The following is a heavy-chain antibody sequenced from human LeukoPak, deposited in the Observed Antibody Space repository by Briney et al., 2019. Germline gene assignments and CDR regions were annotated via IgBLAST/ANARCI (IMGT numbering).Heavy chain of an antibody. D-gene: IGHD2-8*02. V-gene: IGHV4-59*01. CDR2: IYYSGST. Sequence: SETLSLTCTVSGGSISSYYWSWIRQPPGKGLEWIGYIYYSGSTNYNPSLKSRVTISVDTSKNQFSLKLSSVTAADTAVYYCARGALGLVGYYFDYWGQGTLVTVSS. J-gene: IGHJ4*02. CDR1: GGSISSYY. CDR3: ARGALGLVGYYFDY.